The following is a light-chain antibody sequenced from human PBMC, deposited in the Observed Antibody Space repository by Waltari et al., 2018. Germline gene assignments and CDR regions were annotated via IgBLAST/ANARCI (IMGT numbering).Light chain of an antibody. V-gene: IGLV7-46*01. CDR2: DTT. CDR3: ALVYGGAWV. Sequence: QAVVTQEPSLTVSPGGTVPLTCGSNYGAATSGTSPYWFQQKPGQAPKTLIYDTTYKHSWIPARFSGSLLGDKAALTLSGAQPEDEAEYYCALVYGGAWVFGGGTKVTVL. CDR1: YGAATSGTS. J-gene: IGLJ3*02.